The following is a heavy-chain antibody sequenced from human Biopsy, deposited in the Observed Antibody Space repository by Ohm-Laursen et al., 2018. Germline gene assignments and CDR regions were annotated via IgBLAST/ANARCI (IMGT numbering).Heavy chain of an antibody. D-gene: IGHD1-14*01. Sequence: SLRLSCTASGFSRRNYTINWVRQAPGKGPEWVASISRSTSHILYAETLMGRFTSSRDNAKNSVYLQMNSLRAEDTGVYYCARGRSHLLPDHDWFDPWGQGTLVTVSS. J-gene: IGHJ5*02. CDR1: GFSRRNYT. CDR3: ARGRSHLLPDHDWFDP. CDR2: ISRSTSHI. V-gene: IGHV3-21*06.